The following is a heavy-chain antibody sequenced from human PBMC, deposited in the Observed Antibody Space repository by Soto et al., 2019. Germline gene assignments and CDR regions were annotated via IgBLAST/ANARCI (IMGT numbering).Heavy chain of an antibody. CDR1: GGSMSSYY. CDR3: ARQAVYYDSSGYLDY. Sequence: SETLSLTCTVSGGSMSSYYWTWIRQPPGKGLEWIGYIYSRGNTNYNPSLKSRVTISVDTSTNQFSLKLSSVGAADTAVYYCARQAVYYDSSGYLDYWGQGALVTVSS. V-gene: IGHV4-59*01. D-gene: IGHD3-22*01. J-gene: IGHJ4*02. CDR2: IYSRGNT.